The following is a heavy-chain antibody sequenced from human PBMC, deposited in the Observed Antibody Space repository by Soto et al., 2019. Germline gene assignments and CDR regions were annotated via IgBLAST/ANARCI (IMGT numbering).Heavy chain of an antibody. Sequence: SETLSLTCTVSGGSISSYYWSWIRQPPGKGLEWIGYIYYSGSTNYNPALKSRVTISVETSKNHFSLKLSSVTAADTAVYYCAGVELWFGESLFDYWGQGTLVTVS. CDR1: GGSISSYY. D-gene: IGHD3-10*01. CDR2: IYYSGST. CDR3: AGVELWFGESLFDY. V-gene: IGHV4-59*01. J-gene: IGHJ4*02.